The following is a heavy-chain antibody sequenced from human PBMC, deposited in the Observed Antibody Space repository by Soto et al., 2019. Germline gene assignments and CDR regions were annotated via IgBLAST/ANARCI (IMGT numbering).Heavy chain of an antibody. CDR3: ARGPTDYYDNSGNYFLDY. CDR1: GYTFTTYG. D-gene: IGHD3-22*01. J-gene: IGHJ4*02. CDR2: ISTYNGNT. Sequence: QVQLVQSGAEVKKPGASVKVSCKASGYTFTTYGMSWVRQAPGQGRDWMGWISTYNGNTKYAERLQGRVTMTTDKTTSTAYMELRSLTSDDTAVYYCARGPTDYYDNSGNYFLDYWGQGTLVTVSS. V-gene: IGHV1-18*01.